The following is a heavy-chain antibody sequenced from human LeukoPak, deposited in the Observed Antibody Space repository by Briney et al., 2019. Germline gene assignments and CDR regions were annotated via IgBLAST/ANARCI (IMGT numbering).Heavy chain of an antibody. CDR2: IYYSGRT. Sequence: SETLSLTCTVSGGSISSSTYYWGWIRQPPGKGLEWIGSIYYSGRTYYNPSLKSRVTISVDTSKNQFSLKLSSVTAADTAVYYCARGGNYDSSGSRAEYFRHWGRGTPVTVSS. J-gene: IGHJ1*01. V-gene: IGHV4-39*01. CDR1: GGSISSSTYY. CDR3: ARGGNYDSSGSRAEYFRH. D-gene: IGHD3-22*01.